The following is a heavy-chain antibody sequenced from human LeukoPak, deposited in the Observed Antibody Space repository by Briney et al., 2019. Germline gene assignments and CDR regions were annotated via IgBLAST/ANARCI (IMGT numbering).Heavy chain of an antibody. CDR3: ARWDRFHGV. V-gene: IGHV3-21*01. Sequence: GGSLRLSCAASGFTFSSYSMNWVRQAPGKGLEWVSSISSSSSYIYYANSVKGRFTISRDNAKTSLYLQMNSLGVEDTAVYYCARWDRFHGVCGQGTLVTVSS. D-gene: IGHD1-14*01. CDR1: GFTFSSYS. CDR2: ISSSSSYI. J-gene: IGHJ4*02.